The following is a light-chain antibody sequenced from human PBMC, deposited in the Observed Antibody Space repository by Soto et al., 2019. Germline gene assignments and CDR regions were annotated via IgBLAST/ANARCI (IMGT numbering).Light chain of an antibody. CDR2: GAS. J-gene: IGKJ5*01. CDR3: QQYGSSLIT. CDR1: QSVSSN. Sequence: EIVLTQSPATLSLSPGERATLSCRASQSVSSNLAWYQQKPGQAPRLLIYGASTRATGIPARFSGSGSGTEFTLTISRLEPEDFAVYYCQQYGSSLITFGQGTRLENK. V-gene: IGKV3-20*01.